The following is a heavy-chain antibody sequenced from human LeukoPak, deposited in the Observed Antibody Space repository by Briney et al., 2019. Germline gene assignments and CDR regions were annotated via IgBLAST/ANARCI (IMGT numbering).Heavy chain of an antibody. CDR3: ARRGGRWLLAYFDY. D-gene: IGHD2-15*01. V-gene: IGHV4-34*01. Sequence: PSETLSLTCAVYGGSFSGYYWSWIRQPPGKGLEWIGEINHSGSTNYNPSLKSRVTISVDASKNQFSLKLSSVTAADTAVYYCARRGGRWLLAYFDYWGQGTLVTVSS. CDR2: INHSGST. CDR1: GGSFSGYY. J-gene: IGHJ4*02.